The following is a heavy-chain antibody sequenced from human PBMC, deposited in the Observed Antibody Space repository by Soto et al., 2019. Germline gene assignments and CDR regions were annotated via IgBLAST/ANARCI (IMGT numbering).Heavy chain of an antibody. D-gene: IGHD3-10*01. CDR2: ISGGGDAT. J-gene: IGHJ4*02. CDR3: AKDLSFSSKSVRFVD. Sequence: PGGSLRLSCTASTFTFSSYAMSWVRQAPGKGLEWVSAISGGGDATFYADSLRGRFTISRDNSRNTLYLQMDSLTAEDTALYYCAKDLSFSSKSVRFVDWGQGTLGTVSS. V-gene: IGHV3-23*01. CDR1: TFTFSSYA.